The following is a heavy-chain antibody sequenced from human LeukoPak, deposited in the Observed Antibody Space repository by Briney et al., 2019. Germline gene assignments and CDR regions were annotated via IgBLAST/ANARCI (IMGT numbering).Heavy chain of an antibody. J-gene: IGHJ4*02. CDR2: MNPNSGNT. D-gene: IGHD1-26*01. Sequence: GASVTVSCTASGYTFTDYYMHWVRQAPGQGLEWMGWMNPNSGNTGYAQKFQGRVTITRNTSISTAYMELSRLRSEDTAVYYCARVGSWEQLGYFDYWGQGTLVTVSS. CDR3: ARVGSWEQLGYFDY. CDR1: GYTFTDYY. V-gene: IGHV1-8*03.